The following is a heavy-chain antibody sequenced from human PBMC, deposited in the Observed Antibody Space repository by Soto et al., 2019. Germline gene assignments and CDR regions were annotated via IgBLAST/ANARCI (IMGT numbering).Heavy chain of an antibody. CDR2: IDYSGST. J-gene: IGHJ4*02. V-gene: IGHV4-31*03. CDR1: GGSISSGGYY. D-gene: IGHD2-15*01. Sequence: QVQLQESGPGLVKPSQTLSLPCTVSGGSISSGGYYWSWIRQHPGKGLEWIGYIDYSGSTYYNPSLKGRVTISVDTSKNQFSLKLSSVTAADTAVYYCATYGSGGSCYLDYWGQGTLVTVSS. CDR3: ATYGSGGSCYLDY.